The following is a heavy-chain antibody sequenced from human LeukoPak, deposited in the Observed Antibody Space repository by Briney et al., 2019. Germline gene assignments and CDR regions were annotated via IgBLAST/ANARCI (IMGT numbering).Heavy chain of an antibody. D-gene: IGHD3-22*01. V-gene: IGHV1-69*06. J-gene: IGHJ4*02. CDR2: IIPIFGTA. CDR1: GGAFSSYA. Sequence: SVKVSCKASGGAFSSYAISWVRQAPGQGLEWMGGIIPIFGTANYAQKFQGRVTITADKSTSTAYMELSSLRSEDTAVYYCARTYYYDSSGYYFDYWGQGTLVTVSS. CDR3: ARTYYYDSSGYYFDY.